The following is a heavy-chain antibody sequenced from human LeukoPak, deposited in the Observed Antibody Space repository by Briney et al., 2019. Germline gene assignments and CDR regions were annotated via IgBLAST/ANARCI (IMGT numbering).Heavy chain of an antibody. J-gene: IGHJ3*02. CDR3: ARAGGDFWSGYPHGDDAFDI. Sequence: ASVKVSCKASGYTFTSYYMHWVRQAPGQGLEWMGIINPSGGSTSYAQKFQGRVTMTRDTSTSTVYMELSSLRSEDTAVYYCARAGGDFWSGYPHGDDAFDIWGQGTMVTVSS. V-gene: IGHV1-46*01. CDR1: GYTFTSYY. D-gene: IGHD3-3*01. CDR2: INPSGGST.